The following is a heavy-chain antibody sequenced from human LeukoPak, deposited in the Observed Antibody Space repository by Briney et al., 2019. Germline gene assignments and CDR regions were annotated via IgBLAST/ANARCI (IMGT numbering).Heavy chain of an antibody. J-gene: IGHJ5*02. CDR2: INHSGST. V-gene: IGHV4-34*01. CDR1: GASIDSYY. Sequence: SETLSLTCTISGASIDSYYWSWIRQPPGKGLEWIGEINHSGSTNYNPSLKSRVTISVDTSKNQFSLKLSSVTAADTAVYYCARGSRIRLRFLEWLSNWFDPWGQGTLVTVSS. D-gene: IGHD3-3*01. CDR3: ARGSRIRLRFLEWLSNWFDP.